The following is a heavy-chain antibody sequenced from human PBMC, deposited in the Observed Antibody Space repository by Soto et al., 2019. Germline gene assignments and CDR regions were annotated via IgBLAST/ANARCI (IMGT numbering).Heavy chain of an antibody. D-gene: IGHD3-16*01. Sequence: QVQLQESGPGLVKPSETLSLTCTVSGGSISSYYWSWIRQPPGKGLEWIGYIYYSGSTNYNPSLRTRVTISVDTSKNQVSLKLSSVTAADTAVYYCARRWGMGFDYWGQGTLVTVSS. CDR1: GGSISSYY. CDR2: IYYSGST. V-gene: IGHV4-59*01. J-gene: IGHJ4*02. CDR3: ARRWGMGFDY.